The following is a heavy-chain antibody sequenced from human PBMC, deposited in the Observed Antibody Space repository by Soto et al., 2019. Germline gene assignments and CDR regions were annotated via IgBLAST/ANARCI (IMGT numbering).Heavy chain of an antibody. Sequence: GESLKISCKGSGYIFTSHWIAWVRQMPGKCLEWMGIIYPGDSDAIYSPSFQGQVTFSVDKSISTVYLQWTTLKASDTAIYYCARRVPSGSGADYYGMDVWGQGXTVTV. D-gene: IGHD3-10*01. CDR1: GYIFTSHW. J-gene: IGHJ6*02. V-gene: IGHV5-51*03. CDR2: IYPGDSDA. CDR3: ARRVPSGSGADYYGMDV.